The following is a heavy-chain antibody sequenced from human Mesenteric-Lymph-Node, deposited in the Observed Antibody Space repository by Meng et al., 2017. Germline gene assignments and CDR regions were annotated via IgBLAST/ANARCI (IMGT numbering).Heavy chain of an antibody. CDR2: INIGNGNT. CDR3: ARGTPTVDY. V-gene: IGHV1-3*04. CDR1: GYSFISNA. D-gene: IGHD1-1*01. Sequence: VQVGQSAAEVKNPGDSLKVSCKASGYSFISNAMHWVRQAPGQRPEWMGWINIGNGNTKYSEKFQGRVTITRDTSARNVYMELSSLTSEDTAVYYCARGTPTVDYWGQGTLVTVSS. J-gene: IGHJ4*02.